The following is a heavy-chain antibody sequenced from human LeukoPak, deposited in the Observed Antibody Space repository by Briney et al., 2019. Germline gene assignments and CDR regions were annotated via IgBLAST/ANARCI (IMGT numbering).Heavy chain of an antibody. V-gene: IGHV5-51*01. J-gene: IGHJ6*02. Sequence: GESLKISCKGSGYSFTSYWIGWVRQMPGKGLEWMGIIYPGDSDTGYSPSFQGQVTITADKSISTAYLQWSSLKASGTAMYYCARVTGTTFDGMDVWGQGTTVTVSS. CDR1: GYSFTSYW. CDR3: ARVTGTTFDGMDV. CDR2: IYPGDSDT. D-gene: IGHD1-20*01.